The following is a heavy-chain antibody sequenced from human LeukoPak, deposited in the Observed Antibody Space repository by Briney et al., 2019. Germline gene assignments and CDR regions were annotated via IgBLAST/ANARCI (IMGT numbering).Heavy chain of an antibody. J-gene: IGHJ4*02. CDR3: ARIFIRNGYSSYFDC. V-gene: IGHV4-38-2*02. D-gene: IGHD5-18*01. CDR1: GFSISSGHY. CDR2: VYQSGTT. Sequence: SETLSLTSTVSGFSISSGHYWGWVRQPPGAGLEWIGSVYQSGTTYYNPSLKSRVTTSVDMSMNQFSLRLRPVTAADTAVYYCARIFIRNGYSSYFDCWGQGTLVTVSS.